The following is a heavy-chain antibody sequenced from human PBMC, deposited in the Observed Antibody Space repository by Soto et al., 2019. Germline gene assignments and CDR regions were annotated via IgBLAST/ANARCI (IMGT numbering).Heavy chain of an antibody. CDR2: INPNSGGT. J-gene: IGHJ4*02. D-gene: IGHD6-13*01. CDR1: GYTFTGYY. Sequence: ASVKVSCKASGYTFTGYYMHWVRQAPGQGLELMGWINPNSGGTNYAQKFQGRATMTRDTSISTAYMELSRLRSDDTAVYYCARARSSSWHGRGSFDYWGQGTLVTVYS. CDR3: ARARSSSWHGRGSFDY. V-gene: IGHV1-2*02.